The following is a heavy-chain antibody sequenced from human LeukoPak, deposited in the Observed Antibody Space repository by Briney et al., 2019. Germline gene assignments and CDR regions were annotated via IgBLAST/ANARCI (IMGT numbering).Heavy chain of an antibody. Sequence: NPSETLSLTCTVSGGSISSSSYYWGWIRQPPGKGLEWIGEINHSGSTNYNPSLKSRVTISVDTSKNQFSLKLSSVTAADTAVYYCARAKDRPYSYYYMDVWGKGTTVTVSS. D-gene: IGHD2-21*01. CDR2: INHSGST. J-gene: IGHJ6*03. CDR3: ARAKDRPYSYYYMDV. CDR1: GGSISSSSYY. V-gene: IGHV4-39*07.